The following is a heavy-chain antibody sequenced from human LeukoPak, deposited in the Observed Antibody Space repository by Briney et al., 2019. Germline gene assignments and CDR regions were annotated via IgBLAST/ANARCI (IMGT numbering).Heavy chain of an antibody. V-gene: IGHV1-2*02. D-gene: IGHD5-12*01. CDR2: INPNSGGT. CDR3: ARDSGYDFYHWFDP. Sequence: GASVKVSCKASGYTFTGYYMHWVRQAPGQGLEWRGWINPNSGGTNYAQKLQGRVTMTRDTSISTAYMELSRLRSDDTAVYYCARDSGYDFYHWFDPWGQGTLVTVSS. J-gene: IGHJ5*02. CDR1: GYTFTGYY.